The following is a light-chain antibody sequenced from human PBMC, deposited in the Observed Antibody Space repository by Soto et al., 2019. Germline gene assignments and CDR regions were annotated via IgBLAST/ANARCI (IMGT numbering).Light chain of an antibody. CDR1: QSVSSSY. V-gene: IGKV3-11*01. J-gene: IGKJ5*01. CDR3: QQRSNWPPIT. CDR2: DAS. Sequence: EILLTQSPGTPALSPGGRAPLSCRASQSVSSSYLAWYQQKAGQAPRLLIYDASNRATGIPARFTGSGSGTDFTLTISSLEPEDFAVYYCQQRSNWPPITFGQGTRLEIK.